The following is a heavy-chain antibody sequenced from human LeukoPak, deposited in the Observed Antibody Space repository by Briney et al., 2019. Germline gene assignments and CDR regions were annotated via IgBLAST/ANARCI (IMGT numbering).Heavy chain of an antibody. CDR2: INHLGST. V-gene: IGHV4-34*01. CDR1: GFTFSSYW. D-gene: IGHD3-22*01. Sequence: PGGSLRLSCAASGFTFSSYWMSWVRQPPGKGLEWIGEINHLGSTDYNPTLKSRVTISVDTSKNQVSLKLSSVTAADTAVYYCVREGLYDSGGHYYSGYFEYWGQGILVTVSS. J-gene: IGHJ4*02. CDR3: VREGLYDSGGHYYSGYFEY.